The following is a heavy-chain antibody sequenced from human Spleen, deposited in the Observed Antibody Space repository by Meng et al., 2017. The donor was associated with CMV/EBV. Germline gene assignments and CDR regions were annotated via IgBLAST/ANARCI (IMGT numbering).Heavy chain of an antibody. J-gene: IGHJ4*02. CDR1: FTFSKAW. CDR3: TTEQYCSSTSYSDY. V-gene: IGHV3-15*05. D-gene: IGHD2-2*01. Sequence: FTFSKAWMSWVRQAPGKGLDWVGRIKSETDGGTTDYAAPVKGRFTISRDDSKNRLYLQMNSLKTEDTAVYYCTTEQYCSSTSYSDYWGQGTLVTVSS. CDR2: IKSETDGGTT.